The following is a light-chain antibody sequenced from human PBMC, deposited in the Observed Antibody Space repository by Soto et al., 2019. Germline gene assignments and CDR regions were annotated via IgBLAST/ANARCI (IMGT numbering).Light chain of an antibody. CDR1: SSDIGASNY. CDR2: DVS. J-gene: IGLJ1*01. CDR3: YSCSINSDTRYV. Sequence: QSALTQPASVSGSPGQSITISCTGTSSDIGASNYVSWYQQHPGQAPKLMISDVSNRPSGISDRFSGSKSGNTSSLTISGLQAEDEADYYCYSCSINSDTRYVFGTGTKLTVL. V-gene: IGLV2-14*03.